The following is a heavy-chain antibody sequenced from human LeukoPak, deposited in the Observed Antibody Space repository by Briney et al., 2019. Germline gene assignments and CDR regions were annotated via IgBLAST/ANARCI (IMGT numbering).Heavy chain of an antibody. Sequence: GGSLRLSCAASGFTFSSYAMSWVRQAPGKGLEWVSAISGSGGNAYYADSVKGRFTTSRDNAKNTLYLQMSSLRVEDTAVYYCARSFLDQRSSWADSWGQGTLVTISS. CDR2: ISGSGGNA. CDR3: ARSFLDQRSSWADS. V-gene: IGHV3-23*01. CDR1: GFTFSSYA. D-gene: IGHD6-13*01. J-gene: IGHJ4*02.